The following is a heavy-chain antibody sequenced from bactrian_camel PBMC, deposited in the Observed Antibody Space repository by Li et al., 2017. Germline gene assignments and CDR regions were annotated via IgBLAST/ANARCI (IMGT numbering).Heavy chain of an antibody. J-gene: IGHJ4*01. CDR1: GYTYNRYC. CDR2: IYTGLGTT. V-gene: IGHV3S1*01. D-gene: IGHD3*01. CDR3: ARVPSSSSPCNLRPTAYNY. Sequence: QLVESGGGSVKAGGSLTLTCVASGYTYNRYCMGWFRLAPGKEREGVAAIYTGLGTTYYADSVKGRFTISQDNAKNTLHLQMNGLRPEDTAMYYCARVPSSSSPCNLRPTAYNYWGQGTQVTVS.